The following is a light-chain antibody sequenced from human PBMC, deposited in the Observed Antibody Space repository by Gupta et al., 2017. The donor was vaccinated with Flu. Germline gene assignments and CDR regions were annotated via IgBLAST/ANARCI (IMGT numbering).Light chain of an antibody. CDR2: KAS. V-gene: IGKV1-5*03. CDR1: QEVDTC. CDR3: HQYHNYPLT. J-gene: IGKJ4*01. Sequence: GDKVTITSWASQEVDTCLAWYQQKPGRVANLLIYKASSLESGIPPRFNGSGSCAEFTLTISSMQPYDCSTYYCHQYHNYPLTFGGGTKVEI.